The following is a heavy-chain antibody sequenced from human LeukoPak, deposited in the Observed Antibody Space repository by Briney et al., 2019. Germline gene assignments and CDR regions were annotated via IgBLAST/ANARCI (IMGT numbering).Heavy chain of an antibody. J-gene: IGHJ4*02. CDR2: IHYAGSET. CDR1: GYGFSVYW. V-gene: IGHV5-51*01. D-gene: IGHD2-15*01. Sequence: EALKIPCKASGYGFSVYWFGWVRQMPRNGLVWMGIIHYAGSETKYSPSFQGQVTISADKSVDTVSLQWDSLRAADSAMYYCARHIAYSMWNTFDYWGQGSLVTVSS. CDR3: ARHIAYSMWNTFDY.